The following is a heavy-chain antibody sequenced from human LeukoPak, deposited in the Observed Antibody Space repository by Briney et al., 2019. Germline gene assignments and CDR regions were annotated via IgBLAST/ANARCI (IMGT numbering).Heavy chain of an antibody. CDR2: INPHSGAT. Sequence: ASVKVSCKASGYTFTEYPMHWVRQAPGQGPQWMGDINPHSGATNYAQTFQGRVTMTLDTSINTAYMDLIRLKIDDTAIYFCARGAKVGATFDYWGQGTLLTVSS. D-gene: IGHD1-26*01. V-gene: IGHV1-2*02. CDR3: ARGAKVGATFDY. CDR1: GYTFTEYP. J-gene: IGHJ4*02.